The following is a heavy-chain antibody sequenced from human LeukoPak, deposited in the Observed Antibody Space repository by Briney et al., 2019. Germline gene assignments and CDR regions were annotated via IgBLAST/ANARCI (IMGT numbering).Heavy chain of an antibody. V-gene: IGHV3-48*04. D-gene: IGHD4/OR15-4a*01. CDR3: ARAAKGSPYDY. CDR2: ISSSSSTI. J-gene: IGHJ4*02. Sequence: GGSLRLSCAASGFTFSSCSMNWVRQAPGKGLEWVSYISSSSSTIYYADSVKGRFTISRDNAKNSLYLQMNSLRAEDTAVYYCARAAKGSPYDYWGQGTLVTVSS. CDR1: GFTFSSCS.